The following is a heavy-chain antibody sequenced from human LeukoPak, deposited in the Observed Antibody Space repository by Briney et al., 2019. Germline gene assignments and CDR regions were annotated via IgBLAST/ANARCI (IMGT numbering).Heavy chain of an antibody. CDR2: IHTSGTT. CDR3: ARGDYYDGGGRNWFDP. CDR1: GGSMSDYY. V-gene: IGHV4-4*07. J-gene: IGHJ5*02. D-gene: IGHD3-16*01. Sequence: SETLSLTCTVSGGSMSDYYWSFIRQSAGTGLEWLGRIHTSGTTWYNPPLKSRVTLSVDATKNQFSLGLTSVTAADTPVYYCARGDYYDGGGRNWFDPWGQGTLVTVSS.